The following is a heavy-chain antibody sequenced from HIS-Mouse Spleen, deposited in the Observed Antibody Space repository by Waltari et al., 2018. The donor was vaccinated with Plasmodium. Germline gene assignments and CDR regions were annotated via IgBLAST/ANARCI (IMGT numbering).Heavy chain of an antibody. CDR2: IKQDGSEK. Sequence: EVQLVESGGGLVQPGGSLRLSCAASVFPFRSYWMSWVRQAPGKGLEWVANIKQDGSEKYYVDSVKGRFTISRDNAKNSLYLQMNSLRAEDTAVYYCASSWYWYFDLWGRGTLVIVSS. V-gene: IGHV3-7*01. CDR3: ASSWYWYFDL. D-gene: IGHD6-13*01. CDR1: VFPFRSYW. J-gene: IGHJ2*01.